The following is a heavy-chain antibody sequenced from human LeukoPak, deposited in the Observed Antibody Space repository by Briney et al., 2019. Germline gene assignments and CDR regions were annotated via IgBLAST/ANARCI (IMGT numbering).Heavy chain of an antibody. Sequence: GASVKVSCKTSGYIFSDYYIHWVRQAPGQGLELLRRINPNSGDTIYAQSFQGRVTKTRDTSISTAYMDLSRLSSDDTALYYCARDRSFGENFFDYWGQGTLVTVSS. J-gene: IGHJ4*02. V-gene: IGHV1-2*06. D-gene: IGHD3-16*01. CDR2: INPNSGDT. CDR3: ARDRSFGENFFDY. CDR1: GYIFSDYY.